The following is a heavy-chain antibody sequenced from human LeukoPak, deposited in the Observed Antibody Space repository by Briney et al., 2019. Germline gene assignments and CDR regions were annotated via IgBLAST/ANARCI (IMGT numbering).Heavy chain of an antibody. CDR3: ARPMNTGGSGTHYRPLDY. CDR2: LNQDGSEK. D-gene: IGHD3-10*01. V-gene: IGHV3-7*01. Sequence: GGSLRLSCAASGFTFSSYWMSWVRQAPGKGLEWVANLNQDGSEKYYVDSVKGRFTISRDNAQNSLYLQMNSLRAEDTAVYYCARPMNTGGSGTHYRPLDYWGQGTLVTVSS. CDR1: GFTFSSYW. J-gene: IGHJ4*02.